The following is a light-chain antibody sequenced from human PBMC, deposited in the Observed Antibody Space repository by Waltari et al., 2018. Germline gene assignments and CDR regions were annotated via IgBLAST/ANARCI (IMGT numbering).Light chain of an antibody. CDR2: EVS. CDR3: SSYTSSSTEV. Sequence: QSALTQPASVSGSPGQSITISCTGTSSDVGGYNYVSWYQQHPGKAPKLMIYEVSNRPSGVSSRFSGSKSGNTASLTISGLQAEDEADYYCSSYTSSSTEVFGTGTKVTVL. V-gene: IGLV2-14*01. CDR1: SSDVGGYNY. J-gene: IGLJ1*01.